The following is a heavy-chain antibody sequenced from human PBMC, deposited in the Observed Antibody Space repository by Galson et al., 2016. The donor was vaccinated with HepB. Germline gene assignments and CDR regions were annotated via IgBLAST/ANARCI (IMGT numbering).Heavy chain of an antibody. D-gene: IGHD2-2*01. CDR3: ARAAIIPGARMVFDP. CDR1: GASISDSNW. Sequence: ETLSLTCTVSGASISDSNWWTWVRQVPGKGLEWIGEIYHTGTSNNNPFLSSRFTLSVDKSRNQFSLNLTSVTAADTAVYYCARAAIIPGARMVFDPWGQGTLVTVSS. V-gene: IGHV4-4*02. CDR2: IYHTGTS. J-gene: IGHJ5*02.